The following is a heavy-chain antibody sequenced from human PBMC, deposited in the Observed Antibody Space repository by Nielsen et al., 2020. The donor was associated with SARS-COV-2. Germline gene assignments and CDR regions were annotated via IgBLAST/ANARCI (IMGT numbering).Heavy chain of an antibody. J-gene: IGHJ6*02. Sequence: ASVKVSCKASGYTFTSYGISWVRQAPGQGLEWMGWISAYNGNTNYAQKLQGRVTMTTDTSTSTAYMELRSLRSDDTAAYYCARVRAIFGVVSRYYYYGMDVWGQGTTVTVSS. CDR3: ARVRAIFGVVSRYYYYGMDV. CDR1: GYTFTSYG. CDR2: ISAYNGNT. V-gene: IGHV1-18*04. D-gene: IGHD3-3*01.